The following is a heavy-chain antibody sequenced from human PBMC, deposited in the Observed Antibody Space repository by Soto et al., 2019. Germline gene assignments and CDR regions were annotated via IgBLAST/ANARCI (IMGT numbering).Heavy chain of an antibody. D-gene: IGHD6-19*01. CDR3: ASASHWLAYRGGYYRMDV. Sequence: QVQLVESGGGVVQPGRSLRLSCAASGFTFSSYAMHWVRQAPGKGLEWVAVISYDGSNKYYADSVKGRFTISRDNSKNTLYLQMNSLRAEDTAAYYCASASHWLAYRGGYYRMDVWGQGTTVTVSS. CDR2: ISYDGSNK. J-gene: IGHJ6*02. CDR1: GFTFSSYA. V-gene: IGHV3-30-3*01.